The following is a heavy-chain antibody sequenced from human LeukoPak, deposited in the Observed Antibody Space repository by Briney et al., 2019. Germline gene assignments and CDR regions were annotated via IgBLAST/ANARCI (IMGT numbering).Heavy chain of an antibody. CDR2: IKRDGSEK. V-gene: IGHV3-7*04. J-gene: IGHJ4*02. Sequence: GGSLRLSCAASGFTFSSYWMSWVRQAPGKGLEWVANIKRDGSEKYYVDSVKGRFTISRDNAKNSLYLQMNSLRAEEAAVYYCARGYGDSIHFDYWGQGTLVTVS. CDR1: GFTFSSYW. D-gene: IGHD4-17*01. CDR3: ARGYGDSIHFDY.